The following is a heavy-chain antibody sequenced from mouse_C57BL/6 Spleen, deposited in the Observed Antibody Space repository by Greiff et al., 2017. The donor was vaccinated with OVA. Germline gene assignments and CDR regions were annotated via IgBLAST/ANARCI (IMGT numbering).Heavy chain of an antibody. D-gene: IGHD2-4*01. CDR1: GFTFSSYA. J-gene: IGHJ3*01. CDR3: TRGPYDYDVLWFAY. V-gene: IGHV5-9-1*02. CDR2: ISSGGDYI. Sequence: EVQRVESGEGLVKPGGSLKLSCAASGFTFSSYAMSWVRQTPEKRLEWVAYISSGGDYIYYADTVKGRFTISRDNARNTLYLQMSSLKSEDTAMYYCTRGPYDYDVLWFAYWGQGTLVTVSA.